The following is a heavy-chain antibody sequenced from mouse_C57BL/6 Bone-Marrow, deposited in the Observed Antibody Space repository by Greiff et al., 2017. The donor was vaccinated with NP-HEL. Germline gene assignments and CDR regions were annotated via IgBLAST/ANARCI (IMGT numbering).Heavy chain of an antibody. V-gene: IGHV1-19*01. J-gene: IGHJ4*01. CDR1: GYTFTDYY. CDR3: ARRPYAMDY. CDR2: INPYNGGT. Sequence: EVQLQQSGPVLVKPGASVKMSCKASGYTFTDYYMNWVKQSHGKSLEWIGVINPYNGGTSYNQKFKGKATLTVDKSSSTAYMELNSLTSEDSAVYYCARRPYAMDYWGQGTSVTVSS.